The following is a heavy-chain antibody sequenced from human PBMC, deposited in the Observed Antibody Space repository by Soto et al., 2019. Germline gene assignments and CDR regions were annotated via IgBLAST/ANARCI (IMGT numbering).Heavy chain of an antibody. J-gene: IGHJ4*02. CDR3: AKDLGYCSGGSCYGNYFDY. Sequence: GGSLRLSCAASGFTFSSYAMSWVRQAPGKGLEWVSAISGSGGSTYYADSVKGRFTISRDNSKNTLYLQMNSLRAEDTAVYYCAKDLGYCSGGSCYGNYFDYWGQRTLVTVSS. CDR1: GFTFSSYA. V-gene: IGHV3-23*01. CDR2: ISGSGGST. D-gene: IGHD2-15*01.